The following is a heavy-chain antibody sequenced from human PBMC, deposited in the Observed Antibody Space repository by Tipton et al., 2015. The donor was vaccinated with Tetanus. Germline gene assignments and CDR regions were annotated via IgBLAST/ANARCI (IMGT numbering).Heavy chain of an antibody. Sequence: TLSLTCTVSGGSFSSSNDYWAWIRQPPGKELEWIGSIYYSGSTYYNPSLKSRVTISVDTSKNQFSLRLSSVTAADTAVYYCARRQTYCTNGFCPFENWGQGTLVTVSS. V-gene: IGHV4-39*01. D-gene: IGHD2-8*01. J-gene: IGHJ4*02. CDR3: ARRQTYCTNGFCPFEN. CDR1: GGSFSSSNDY. CDR2: IYYSGST.